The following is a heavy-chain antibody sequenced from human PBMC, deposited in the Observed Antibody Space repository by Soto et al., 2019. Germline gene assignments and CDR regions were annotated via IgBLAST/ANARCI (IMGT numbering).Heavy chain of an antibody. CDR2: ISSSSSYT. CDR3: ARASDDFWSGYYKNYYYYGMDV. V-gene: IGHV3-11*06. J-gene: IGHJ6*02. CDR1: GFTFSDYY. D-gene: IGHD3-3*01. Sequence: QVQLVESGGGLVKPGGSLRLSCAASGFTFSDYYMSWICQAPGKGLEWVSYISSSSSYTNYADSLKGRFTISRDNAQTSLYLQMNSLRAEDTAVYYCARASDDFWSGYYKNYYYYGMDVWGQGTTVTVSS.